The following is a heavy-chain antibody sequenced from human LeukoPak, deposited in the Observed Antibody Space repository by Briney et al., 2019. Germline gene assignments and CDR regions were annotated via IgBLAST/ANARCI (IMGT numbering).Heavy chain of an antibody. CDR2: ISGSSSYT. CDR1: GFTFSYYY. CDR3: ARDPGDSSGYAFDI. Sequence: PGGSLRLSCAASGFTFSYYYMSCIRQAPERGLEWGSYISGSSSYTNHADSVKGRFTSSRDNAKNSLYLQMNSLRAEDTAVYYCARDPGDSSGYAFDIWGQGTMVTVSS. J-gene: IGHJ3*02. V-gene: IGHV3-11*05. D-gene: IGHD3-22*01.